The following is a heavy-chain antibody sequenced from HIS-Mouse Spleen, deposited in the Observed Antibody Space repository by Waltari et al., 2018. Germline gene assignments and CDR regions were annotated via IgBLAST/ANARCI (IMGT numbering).Heavy chain of an antibody. CDR3: AKDKHHAFDY. J-gene: IGHJ4*02. Sequence: QVQLVESGGGVVKPGRSLRLSCAASGFTFSGYGMHWVRQAPGKGLEWVAVISYDGSNKYYADSVKGRFTISRDNSKNTLYLQMNSLRAEDTAVYYCAKDKHHAFDYWGQGTLVTVSS. V-gene: IGHV3-30*18. CDR2: ISYDGSNK. CDR1: GFTFSGYG.